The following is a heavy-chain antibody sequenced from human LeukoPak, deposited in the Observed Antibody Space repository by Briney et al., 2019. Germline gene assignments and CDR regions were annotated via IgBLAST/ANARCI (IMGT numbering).Heavy chain of an antibody. Sequence: GASVKVSCKASGYTFTSYDIKWVRQAAGQGLEWMGWINTNTGNPTYAQGFTGRFVFSLDTSVSTAYLQISSLKAEDTAVYYCASYGDQTDYWGQGTLVTVSS. CDR3: ASYGDQTDY. CDR1: GYTFTSYD. D-gene: IGHD4-17*01. CDR2: INTNTGNP. V-gene: IGHV7-4-1*02. J-gene: IGHJ4*02.